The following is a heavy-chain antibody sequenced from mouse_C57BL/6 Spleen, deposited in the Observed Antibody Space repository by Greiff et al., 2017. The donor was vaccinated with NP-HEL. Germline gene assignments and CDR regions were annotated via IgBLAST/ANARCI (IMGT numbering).Heavy chain of an antibody. Sequence: QVQLKQPGAELVRPGSSVKLSCKASGYTFTSYWMDWVKQRPGQGLEWIGNIYPSDSETHYNQKFKDKATLTVDESSSTAYMQLSSLTSEDSAVYYCAREEVSTMVTTGAMDYWGQGTSVTVSS. CDR3: AREEVSTMVTTGAMDY. V-gene: IGHV1-61*01. CDR1: GYTFTSYW. D-gene: IGHD2-2*01. CDR2: IYPSDSET. J-gene: IGHJ4*01.